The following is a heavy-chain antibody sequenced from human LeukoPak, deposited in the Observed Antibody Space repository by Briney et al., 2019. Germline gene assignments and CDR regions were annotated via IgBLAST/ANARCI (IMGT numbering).Heavy chain of an antibody. J-gene: IGHJ4*02. Sequence: GGCLRLSCAASGFTVITNDMTWVRQAPGKGLEWVSVLYSDGNTKYADSVQGRFTISRDNSKNTLYLEMNSLSPDDTAVYYCARGVEPLASNTLAYWGQGTLVTVSS. CDR1: GFTVITND. D-gene: IGHD1-14*01. CDR3: ARGVEPLASNTLAY. CDR2: LYSDGNT. V-gene: IGHV3-53*01.